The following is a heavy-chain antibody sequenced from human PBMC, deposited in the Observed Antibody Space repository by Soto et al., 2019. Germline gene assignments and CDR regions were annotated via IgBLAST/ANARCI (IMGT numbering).Heavy chain of an antibody. J-gene: IGHJ4*02. V-gene: IGHV3-73*01. CDR2: IRSKANTYAT. CDR1: GFTFSGSA. Sequence: EVHLVESGGGLVQPGGSLKLSCATSGFTFSGSAIHWVRQASGKGLEWVGRIRSKANTYATAYAASVKGRFTISRDDSKNTAYLQMNSLNTEDTAVYYCASKSFSLLIDYWGQGTLVTVSS. CDR3: ASKSFSLLIDY.